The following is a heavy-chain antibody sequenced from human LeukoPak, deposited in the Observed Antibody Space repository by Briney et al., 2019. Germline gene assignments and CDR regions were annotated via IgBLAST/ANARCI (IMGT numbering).Heavy chain of an antibody. CDR2: IYYSGST. CDR1: GGSISSGGYY. V-gene: IGHV4-31*03. D-gene: IGHD4-17*01. CDR3: ARSPRPDYGDPFDL. Sequence: SETLSLTCTVSGGSISSGGYYWSWIRQHPGKGLEWIGYIYYSGSTYYNPSLKSRVTISVDTSKNQFSLKLSSVTAADTAAYYCARSPRPDYGDPFDLWGRGTLVTVSS. J-gene: IGHJ2*01.